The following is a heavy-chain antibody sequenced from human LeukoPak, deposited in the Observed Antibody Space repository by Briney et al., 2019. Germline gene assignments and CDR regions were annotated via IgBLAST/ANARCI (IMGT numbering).Heavy chain of an antibody. CDR1: GYTYTSYY. J-gene: IGHJ4*02. CDR2: INPSGGST. D-gene: IGHD1-26*01. CDR3: AVPTGRWELDADFDY. Sequence: ASVKVSCKASGYTYTSYYMHWVRQAPGQGLEWMGIINPSGGSTSYAQKFQGRVTMTRDTSTSTVYMELSGLRSEDTAVYYCAVPTGRWELDADFDYWGQGTLVTVSS. V-gene: IGHV1-46*01.